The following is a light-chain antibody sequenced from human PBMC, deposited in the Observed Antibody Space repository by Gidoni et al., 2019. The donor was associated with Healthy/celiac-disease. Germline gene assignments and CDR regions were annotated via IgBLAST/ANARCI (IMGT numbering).Light chain of an antibody. J-gene: IGKJ1*01. V-gene: IGKV3-20*01. CDR1: KSVSSSY. Sequence: EIVLPKSPGTLSLSQGERATLSCRTIKSVSSSYLAWYQQKPGQAPRLLIYGASSRATGIPDRFSGSGSGTDFTLTISSLEPEDFAVYYCQQYGSSTETFGQGTKVEIK. CDR3: QQYGSSTET. CDR2: GAS.